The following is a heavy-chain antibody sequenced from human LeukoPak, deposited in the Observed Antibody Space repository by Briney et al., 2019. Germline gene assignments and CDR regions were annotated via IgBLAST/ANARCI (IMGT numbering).Heavy chain of an antibody. CDR3: TRMAYDSGGYYLDY. J-gene: IGHJ4*02. CDR2: IRSRAYGGTM. V-gene: IGHV3-49*04. Sequence: GGSLRLSCIASGFTFGDYVTSWVRQAPGKGLEWVGFIRSRAYGGTMEYAASVKGRFTISRDDSKSIAYLQMNSLRTEDTAVYYCTRMAYDSGGYYLDYWGQGTLVTVSS. CDR1: GFTFGDYV. D-gene: IGHD3-22*01.